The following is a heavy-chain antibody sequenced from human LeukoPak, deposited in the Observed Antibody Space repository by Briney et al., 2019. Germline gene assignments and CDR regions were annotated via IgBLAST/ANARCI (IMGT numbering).Heavy chain of an antibody. CDR2: ISAYSGNT. V-gene: IGHV1-18*01. CDR1: GYTFISYG. D-gene: IGHD3-10*01. CDR3: ARVTGQGSGSYF. J-gene: IGHJ6*02. Sequence: GASVKVSCKTSGYTFISYGITWVRQAPGQGLEWMGWISAYSGNTNYAPNLQGRVTMTTDTSTSTAYMELRSLRSDDTAVYYCARVTGQGSGSYFWGQRTTVTVSS.